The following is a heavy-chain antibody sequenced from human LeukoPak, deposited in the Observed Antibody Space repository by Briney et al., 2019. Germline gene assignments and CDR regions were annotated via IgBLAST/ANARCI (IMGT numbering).Heavy chain of an antibody. Sequence: GGSLRLSCAASGFTFSSYGMHWVRQAPGKGLEWVAVISYDGSNKYYADSVKGRFTISRDNSKNTLYLQMNSLRAEDTAVYYCAKEIWPTVTTPGWTYFDYWGQGALVTVSS. CDR2: ISYDGSNK. V-gene: IGHV3-30*18. CDR1: GFTFSSYG. D-gene: IGHD4-17*01. J-gene: IGHJ4*02. CDR3: AKEIWPTVTTPGWTYFDY.